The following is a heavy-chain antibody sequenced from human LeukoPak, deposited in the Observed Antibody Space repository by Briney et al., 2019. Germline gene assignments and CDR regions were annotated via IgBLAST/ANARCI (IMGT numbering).Heavy chain of an antibody. V-gene: IGHV4-61*02. J-gene: IGHJ4*02. Sequence: PSETLSLTCTVSGGSISSGSYYWSWIRQPAGKGLEWIGRIYTSGSTNYNPSLKSRVTISVDTSKNQFSLKLSSVTAADTAVYHCARDSDCGGDCWVDYWGQGTLVTVSS. CDR2: IYTSGST. D-gene: IGHD2-21*01. CDR1: GGSISSGSYY. CDR3: ARDSDCGGDCWVDY.